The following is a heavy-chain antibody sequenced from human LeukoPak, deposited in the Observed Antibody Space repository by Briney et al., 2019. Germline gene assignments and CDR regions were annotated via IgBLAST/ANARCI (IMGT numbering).Heavy chain of an antibody. D-gene: IGHD3-22*01. J-gene: IGHJ4*02. CDR2: IYYSGST. CDR3: ARDTGSGYPAGKFD. Sequence: SETLSLTCTVSGGSISSGGYYWSWIRQHPGKGLEWIGYIYYSGSTYYNPSLKSRVTISVDTSKNQFSLKLSSVTAADTAVYYCARDTGSGYPAGKFDWGQGTLVTVSS. V-gene: IGHV4-31*03. CDR1: GGSISSGGYY.